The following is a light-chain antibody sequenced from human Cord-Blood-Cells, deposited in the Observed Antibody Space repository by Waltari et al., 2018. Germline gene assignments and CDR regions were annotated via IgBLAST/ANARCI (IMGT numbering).Light chain of an antibody. CDR2: GNS. Sequence: QSVLTQPPSVSGAPGQRVTISCTGSSSNIGAGYDVHWYQQLPGTAPKLHIYGNSNRPSGVPDRFSGSKSGTSASLAITGLXAEDEADYYCQSYDSSLSGWVFGGGTKLTVL. CDR3: QSYDSSLSGWV. V-gene: IGLV1-40*01. CDR1: SSNIGAGYD. J-gene: IGLJ3*02.